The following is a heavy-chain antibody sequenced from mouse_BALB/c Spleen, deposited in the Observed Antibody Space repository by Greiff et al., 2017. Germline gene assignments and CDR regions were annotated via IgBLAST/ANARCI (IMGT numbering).Heavy chain of an antibody. CDR3: ARGLLRLHFDY. Sequence: VQLQQSGAELVRPGALVKLSCKASGFNIKDYYMHWVKQRHEQGLEWIGWIDPENGNTIYDPKFQGTASITADKSSNTAYLQLSSLTSEDPAVYYGARGLLRLHFDYWGQGTTRTVSS. CDR1: GFNIKDYY. D-gene: IGHD1-2*01. CDR2: IDPENGNT. J-gene: IGHJ2*01. V-gene: IGHV14-1*02.